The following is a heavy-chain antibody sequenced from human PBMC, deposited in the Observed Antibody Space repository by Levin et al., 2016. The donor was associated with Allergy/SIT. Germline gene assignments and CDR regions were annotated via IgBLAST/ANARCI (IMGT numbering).Heavy chain of an antibody. CDR3: AREGVEMATIGYYGMDV. V-gene: IGHV1-3*01. J-gene: IGHJ6*02. Sequence: WVRQAPGQRLEWMGWINAGNGNTKYSQKFQGRVTITRDTSASTAYMELSSLRSEDTAVYYCAREGVEMATIGYYGMDVWGQGTTVTVSS. D-gene: IGHD5-24*01. CDR2: INAGNGNT.